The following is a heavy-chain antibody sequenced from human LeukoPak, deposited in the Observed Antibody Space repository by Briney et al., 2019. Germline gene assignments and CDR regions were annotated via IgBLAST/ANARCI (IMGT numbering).Heavy chain of an antibody. J-gene: IGHJ5*02. CDR2: ISGSGGST. V-gene: IGHV3-23*01. CDR1: GFTFSSYA. Sequence: GGSLRLSCAASGFTFSSYAMSWVRQAPGKGLEWVSAISGSGGSTYYADSVKGRFTMSRDNVKNTLYLQMNSLRVEDTAVYYCARDPRNVGLAPWGQGTLVTVSS. CDR3: ARDPRNVGLAP. D-gene: IGHD2-15*01.